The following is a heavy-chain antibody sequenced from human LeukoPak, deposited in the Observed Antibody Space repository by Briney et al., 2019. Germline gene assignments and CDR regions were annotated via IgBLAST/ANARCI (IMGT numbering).Heavy chain of an antibody. CDR1: GYTFTSYG. Sequence: ASVTVSCTASGYTFTSYGISWVRQAPGQGLEWMGWISAYNGNTNYAQKLQGRVTMTTDTSTSTAYMELRSLRSDDTAVYYCARETYYYDSSGYIDGDAFDIWGQGTMVTVSS. D-gene: IGHD3-22*01. CDR3: ARETYYYDSSGYIDGDAFDI. V-gene: IGHV1-18*01. J-gene: IGHJ3*02. CDR2: ISAYNGNT.